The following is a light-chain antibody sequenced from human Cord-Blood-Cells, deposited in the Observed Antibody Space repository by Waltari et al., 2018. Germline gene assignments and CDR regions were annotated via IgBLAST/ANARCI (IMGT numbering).Light chain of an antibody. CDR3: CSYAGSSTWV. V-gene: IGLV2-23*01. J-gene: IGLJ3*02. CDR2: EGS. Sequence: QSALTQPAAVSWSPGQSITIFCTGPTSGVGSYNLVSCDQHHPGNATKLSSYEGSKWPSGVSHLLSGSKAGNMAALTITGLQAEYEADYDCCSYAGSSTWVFVGRTKLTVL. CDR1: TSGVGSYNL.